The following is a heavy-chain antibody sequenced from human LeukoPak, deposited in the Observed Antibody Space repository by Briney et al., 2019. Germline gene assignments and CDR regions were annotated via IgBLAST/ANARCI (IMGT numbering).Heavy chain of an antibody. CDR2: IVVGSGNT. D-gene: IGHD4-23*01. CDR3: AADSGGIQLCY. CDR1: GFTFTSSA. J-gene: IGHJ4*02. V-gene: IGHV1-58*02. Sequence: SVKVSCKASGFTFTSSAMQWVRQARGQRHEWIGWIVVGSGNTNYAQKFQERVTITRDMSTSTAYMELSRLRSEDTAVYYCAADSGGIQLCYWGQGTLVTVSS.